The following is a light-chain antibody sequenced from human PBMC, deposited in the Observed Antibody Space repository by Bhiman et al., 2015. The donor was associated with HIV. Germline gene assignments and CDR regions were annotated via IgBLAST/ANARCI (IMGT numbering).Light chain of an antibody. Sequence: QSVLTQPPSVSGAPGQRVTISCSGSSSNIGAGYDVHWYQQFPGTAPQVLIYGNTNRPSGVPDRFSGSKSGTSATLGITGLQTGDEADYYCGTWDSSLTAVVFGGGTKLTVL. V-gene: IGLV1-50*01. CDR2: GNT. J-gene: IGLJ2*01. CDR3: GTWDSSLTAVV. CDR1: SSNIGAGYD.